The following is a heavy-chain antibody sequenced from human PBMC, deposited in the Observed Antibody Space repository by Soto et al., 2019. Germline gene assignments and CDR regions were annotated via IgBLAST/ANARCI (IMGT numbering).Heavy chain of an antibody. CDR2: IYWDEDK. V-gene: IGHV2-5*02. J-gene: IGHJ4*02. CDR3: SHIVPFDFRGYNFEF. D-gene: IGHD3-9*01. CDR1: GFSLNTHTVG. Sequence: QITLKESGPTLVKPTQTLTLTCTFSGFSLNTHTVGVAWIRQPPGKALEWLALIYWDEDKRYSQSLKSRLTITKDTAKNQVVLTMTNMDPVDTATYYCSHIVPFDFRGYNFEFCGPGILVTVSS.